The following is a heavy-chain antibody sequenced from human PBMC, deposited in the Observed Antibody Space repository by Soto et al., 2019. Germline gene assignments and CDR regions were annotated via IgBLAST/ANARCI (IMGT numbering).Heavy chain of an antibody. Sequence: SVKVSCKASGGTFSSYAISWVRQAPGQGLEWMGGIIPIFGTANYAQKFQGRVTITADESTSTAYMELSSLRSEDTAVYYCARSRVDYYDSSGLDYWGQGTMVTVSS. V-gene: IGHV1-69*13. CDR1: GGTFSSYA. CDR2: IIPIFGTA. D-gene: IGHD3-22*01. J-gene: IGHJ4*02. CDR3: ARSRVDYYDSSGLDY.